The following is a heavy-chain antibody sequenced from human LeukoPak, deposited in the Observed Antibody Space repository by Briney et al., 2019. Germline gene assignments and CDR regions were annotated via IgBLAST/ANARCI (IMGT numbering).Heavy chain of an antibody. V-gene: IGHV3-23*01. CDR2: ISGSGGSA. CDR3: AKELPEFDY. Sequence: GGSLRLSCAASGFTFSDYYMSWIRQAPGTGLEWISSISGSGGSAYYADSVKGRFTVSRDNSKNTLYLQMNSLRAEDTAVYYCAKELPEFDYWGPGNSGTVSS. CDR1: GFTFSDYY. J-gene: IGHJ4*02.